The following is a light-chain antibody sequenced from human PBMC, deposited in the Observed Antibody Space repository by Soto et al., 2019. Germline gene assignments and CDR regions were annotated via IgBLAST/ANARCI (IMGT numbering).Light chain of an antibody. V-gene: IGKV1-39*01. CDR1: QSISTS. CDR2: GAS. Sequence: DIQMTQSPSSLSASVGDRVTITCRTSQSISTSLNWYQQKAGKAPKLLIYGASTLQSGVPLRFSGSGSGTDFTLTISSLQREDFATYYCQESYSFLWGTCGQGTKADIK. J-gene: IGKJ1*01. CDR3: QESYSFLWGT.